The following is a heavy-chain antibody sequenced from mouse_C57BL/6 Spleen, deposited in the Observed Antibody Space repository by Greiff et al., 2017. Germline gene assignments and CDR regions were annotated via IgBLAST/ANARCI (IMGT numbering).Heavy chain of an antibody. CDR1: GFNINDYY. CDR3: SRGVLGAALAY. CDR2: IDPEDGDT. J-gene: IGHJ3*01. D-gene: IGHD3-3*01. Sequence: EVQLQQSGAELVRPGASVKLSCTASGFNINDYYMHWVKQRPGQGLEWIGKIDPEDGDTGYAPKFQGKATMTADTSSNTAYMELRSLTSEDASVYYCSRGVLGAALAYWGQGTLVTVSA. V-gene: IGHV14-1*01.